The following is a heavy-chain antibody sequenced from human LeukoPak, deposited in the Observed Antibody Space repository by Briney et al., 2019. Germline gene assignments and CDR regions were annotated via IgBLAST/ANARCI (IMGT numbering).Heavy chain of an antibody. D-gene: IGHD3-10*01. CDR1: GFIYSSYE. CDR2: ISSSGSTI. CDR3: ATSGSDAFDI. Sequence: GGSLRLSCAASGFIYSSYEMNWVRQAPGKGLEWVSYISSSGSTIYYADSVKGRFTMSRDNARNSLHLQMNSLRAEDTAVYYCATSGSDAFDIWGQGTMVTVSS. J-gene: IGHJ3*02. V-gene: IGHV3-48*03.